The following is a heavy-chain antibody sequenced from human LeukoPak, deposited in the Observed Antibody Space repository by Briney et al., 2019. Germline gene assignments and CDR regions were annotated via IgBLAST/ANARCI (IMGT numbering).Heavy chain of an antibody. CDR1: GGSFSGYY. V-gene: IGHV4-34*01. CDR2: INHSGST. D-gene: IGHD1-26*01. CDR3: ARVGWAATLYYFDY. J-gene: IGHJ4*02. Sequence: SETLSLTCAVYGGSFSGYYWSWIRQPPGKGLEWIGEINHSGSTNYNPSLKSRVTISVDTSKNQFSLKPSSVTAADTAVYYCARVGWAATLYYFDYWGQGTLVTVSS.